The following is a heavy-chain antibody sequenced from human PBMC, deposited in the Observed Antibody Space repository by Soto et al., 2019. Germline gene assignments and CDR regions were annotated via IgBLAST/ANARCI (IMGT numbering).Heavy chain of an antibody. V-gene: IGHV1-69*13. CDR2: IIPIFGTA. CDR3: ASSPRGYSGYDIGIDY. J-gene: IGHJ4*02. D-gene: IGHD5-12*01. Sequence: SVKVSCKASGGTFSSYAISWVRQAPGQGLEWMGGIIPIFGTANYAQKFQGRVTITADESTSTAYMELSSLRSEDTAVYYCASSPRGYSGYDIGIDYWGQGTLVTVSS. CDR1: GGTFSSYA.